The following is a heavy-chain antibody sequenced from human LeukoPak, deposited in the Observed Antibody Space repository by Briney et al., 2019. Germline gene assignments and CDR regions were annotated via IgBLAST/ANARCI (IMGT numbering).Heavy chain of an antibody. V-gene: IGHV4-59*01. CDR1: GGSISSYY. Sequence: SETLSLTCTVSGGSISSYYWSWIRQPPGKGLEWIGYIYYGGSTNYNPSLKSRVTISVDTSKNQFSLKLSSVTAADTAVYYCARSSGGSWYDAFDIWGQGTMVTVSS. J-gene: IGHJ3*02. D-gene: IGHD2-15*01. CDR2: IYYGGST. CDR3: ARSSGGSWYDAFDI.